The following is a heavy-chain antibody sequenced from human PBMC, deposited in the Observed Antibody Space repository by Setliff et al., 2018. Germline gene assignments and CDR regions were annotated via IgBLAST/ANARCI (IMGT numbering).Heavy chain of an antibody. Sequence: SETLSLTCTVYGGSFTNYYWGWIRQSPGKGLEWIGEINHSGSTSYNPSLRSRLTISVDASTNQFSLKLYSVTAADTAVYYCGYWSGYYNNDYWGQGTLVTVSS. CDR2: INHSGST. V-gene: IGHV4-34*01. CDR3: GYWSGYYNNDY. D-gene: IGHD3-3*01. CDR1: GGSFTNYY. J-gene: IGHJ4*02.